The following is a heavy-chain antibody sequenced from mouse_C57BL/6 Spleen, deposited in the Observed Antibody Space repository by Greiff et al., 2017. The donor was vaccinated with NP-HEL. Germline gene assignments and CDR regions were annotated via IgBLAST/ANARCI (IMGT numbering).Heavy chain of an antibody. CDR3: ARSGDFDV. V-gene: IGHV1-64*01. D-gene: IGHD3-2*02. CDR2: IHPNSGST. CDR1: GYTFTSYW. J-gene: IGHJ1*03. Sequence: VQVVESGAELVKPGASVKLSCKASGYTFTSYWMHWVKQRPGQGLEWIGMIHPNSGSTNYNEKFKSKATLTVDKSSSTAYMQLSSLTSEDSAVYYCARSGDFDVWGTGTTVTVSS.